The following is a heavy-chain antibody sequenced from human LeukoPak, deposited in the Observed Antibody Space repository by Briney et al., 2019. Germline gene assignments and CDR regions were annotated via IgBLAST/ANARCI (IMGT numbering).Heavy chain of an antibody. CDR2: IYYSGST. D-gene: IGHD2-15*01. CDR3: ARGTVGYCSGGSCQGWFDP. J-gene: IGHJ5*02. V-gene: IGHV4-39*07. CDR1: GGSISSSSYY. Sequence: SETLSLTCTVSGGSISSSSYYWGWIRQPPGKGLDWIGNIYYSGSTYYNPSLKSRVTISVDRSKNQFSLKLSSATAADTAVYYCARGTVGYCSGGSCQGWFDPWGQGTLVTVSS.